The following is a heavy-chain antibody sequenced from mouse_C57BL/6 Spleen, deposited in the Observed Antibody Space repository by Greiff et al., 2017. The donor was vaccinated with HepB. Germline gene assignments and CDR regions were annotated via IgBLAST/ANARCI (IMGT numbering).Heavy chain of an antibody. CDR2: IYPGDGDT. Sequence: VQLQESGAELVKPGASVKISCKASGYAFSSYWMNWVKQRPGKGLEWIGQIYPGDGDTNYNGKFKGKATLTADKSSSTAYMQLSSLTSEDSAVYFCARCPGTKAMDYWGQGTSVTVSS. CDR1: GYAFSSYW. J-gene: IGHJ4*01. CDR3: ARCPGTKAMDY. V-gene: IGHV1-80*01. D-gene: IGHD4-1*01.